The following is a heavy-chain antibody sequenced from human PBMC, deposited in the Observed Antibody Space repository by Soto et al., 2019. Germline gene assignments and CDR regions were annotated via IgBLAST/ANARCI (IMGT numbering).Heavy chain of an antibody. J-gene: IGHJ4*02. D-gene: IGHD5-18*01. CDR2: MYYSGTT. Sequence: SETLSLTCTVSGVSISDFYWSWIRQSPGKGLESIGYMYYSGTTNYNPSLKSRVTISADTSKNQFSLKLTSVTAADTAVYYCARTLNSVMISPYGYPPLSLHYSGQGALVTVSS. CDR1: GVSISDFY. CDR3: ARTLNSVMISPYGYPPLSLHY. V-gene: IGHV4-59*01.